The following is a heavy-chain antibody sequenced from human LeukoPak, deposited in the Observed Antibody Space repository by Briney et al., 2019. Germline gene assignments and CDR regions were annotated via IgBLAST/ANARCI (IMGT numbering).Heavy chain of an antibody. CDR1: GFTFSSYA. Sequence: GGSLRLSCAASGFTFSSYAMNWVRQAPGKGLEWVSGISGSGSSTYYADSVKGRFTISRDNANNSLYLQMNSLRAEDTAVYYCARGPLGMPRDYWGQGTLVTVSS. J-gene: IGHJ4*02. V-gene: IGHV3-23*01. D-gene: IGHD2-2*01. CDR2: ISGSGSST. CDR3: ARGPLGMPRDY.